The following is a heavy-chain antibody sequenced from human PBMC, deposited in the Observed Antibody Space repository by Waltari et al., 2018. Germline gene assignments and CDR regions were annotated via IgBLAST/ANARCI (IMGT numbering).Heavy chain of an antibody. CDR2: TYHRSNWYY. D-gene: IGHD6-19*01. V-gene: IGHV6-1*01. Sequence: QGQLQQSGPGLVKPSQTLSLTCAISGDSISGNTAAWNWIRQSPSGGLEWLGRTYHRSNWYYDYAASVRGRIIINPDTSNNQFSLQLHSVTPEDTAVYYCASLSSSGWYYFDYWGQGILVTVSS. J-gene: IGHJ4*02. CDR3: ASLSSSGWYYFDY. CDR1: GDSISGNTAA.